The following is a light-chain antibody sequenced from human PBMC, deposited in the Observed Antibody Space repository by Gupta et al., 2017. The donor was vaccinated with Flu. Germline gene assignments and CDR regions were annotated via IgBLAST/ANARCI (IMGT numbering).Light chain of an antibody. CDR2: DDD. CDR3: QVWDTSTDHWL. J-gene: IGLJ3*02. V-gene: IGLV3-21*02. CDR1: SIGSET. Sequence: SFVLTPPPSVSVAPGQTAIIACGGDSIGSETVHWYQQKPGQAPVLVLYDDDFRPSGFPERFSGYKSGNTATLTISRVEAGDEADYYCQVWDTSTDHWLFGGGTVLTVL.